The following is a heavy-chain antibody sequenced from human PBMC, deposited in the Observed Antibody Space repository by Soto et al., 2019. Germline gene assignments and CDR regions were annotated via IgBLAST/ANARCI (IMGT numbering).Heavy chain of an antibody. Sequence: SLRLSWSASGCTFGDHDMSWIRQAPGKGLEWIGYSSNSGSFTRYADSVKGRFSISRDNAKNSLYLQINSLRGDDTAIYYCVRSGDNYNLLDYWGQGTPVTVSS. J-gene: IGHJ4*02. CDR1: GCTFGDHD. V-gene: IGHV3-11*06. CDR2: SSNSGSFT. D-gene: IGHD1-1*01. CDR3: VRSGDNYNLLDY.